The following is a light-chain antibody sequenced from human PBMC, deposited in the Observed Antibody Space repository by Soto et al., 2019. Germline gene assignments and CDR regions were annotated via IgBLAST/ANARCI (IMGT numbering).Light chain of an antibody. Sequence: EIVMTQSPATLSVSPGGRATLSCRASQSVGNDLAWYQQKPGQAPRILIYDASTRATGVPAKFSGSGSGAEFTIAISSRQSEDFAVYSCHQYNNCPPGTFGQGTKLQIK. J-gene: IGKJ2*01. CDR3: HQYNNCPPGT. CDR1: QSVGND. CDR2: DAS. V-gene: IGKV3-15*01.